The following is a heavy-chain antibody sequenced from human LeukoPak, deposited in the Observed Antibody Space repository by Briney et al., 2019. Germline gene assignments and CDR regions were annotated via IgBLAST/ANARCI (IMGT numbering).Heavy chain of an antibody. D-gene: IGHD2-2*01. CDR1: GFTFSSYS. Sequence: KPGGSLRLSCAASGFTFSSYSMNWVRQAPGKGLEWVSSISSSSSYVYYADSVKGRFTISRDNAKNSLYLQMNSLRAEDTAVYYCARGIVVVPAATSLDAFDTWGQGTMVTVSS. CDR2: ISSSSSYV. J-gene: IGHJ3*02. CDR3: ARGIVVVPAATSLDAFDT. V-gene: IGHV3-21*04.